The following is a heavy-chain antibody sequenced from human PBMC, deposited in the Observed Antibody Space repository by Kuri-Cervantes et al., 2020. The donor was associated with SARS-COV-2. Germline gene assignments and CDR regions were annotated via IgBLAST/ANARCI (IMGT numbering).Heavy chain of an antibody. CDR2: IYPGDSDT. CDR3: ARRGEGSYLVDS. CDR1: GYTFTTYW. Sequence: KVSCKVSGYTFTTYWIGWVRQMPGKGLEWMGMIYPGDSDTKYSPSFEGQVTISADKSISTAYLQWSSLRASDTAMYYCARRGEGSYLVDSWGQGTLVTVSS. D-gene: IGHD1-26*01. J-gene: IGHJ4*02. V-gene: IGHV5-51*01.